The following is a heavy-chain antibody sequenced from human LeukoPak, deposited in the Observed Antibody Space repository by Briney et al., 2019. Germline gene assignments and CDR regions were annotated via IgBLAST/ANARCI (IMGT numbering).Heavy chain of an antibody. CDR1: GFTFSSYE. J-gene: IGHJ4*02. D-gene: IGHD6-19*01. CDR3: AKDIAVAGHAH. Sequence: GGSLRLSCAASGFTFSSYEMNWVRQAPGKGLEWVSLISGDGGSTYYADSEKGRFTISRDNSKNSLYLQMHSLRTEDTALYYCAKDIAVAGHAHWGQGTLVTVSS. CDR2: ISGDGGST. V-gene: IGHV3-43*02.